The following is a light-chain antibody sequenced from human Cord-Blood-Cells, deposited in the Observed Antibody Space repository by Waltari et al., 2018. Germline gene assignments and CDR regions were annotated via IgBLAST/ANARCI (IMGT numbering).Light chain of an antibody. CDR3: QQSYSTPLT. CDR2: AAS. V-gene: IGKV1-39*01. J-gene: IGKJ4*01. CDR1: QSISSY. Sequence: DIQMTQSPYSLSASVGDRVTITCRASQSISSYLNWYKQKPGKAPKVLIYAASSLQSGVPSRFSGSGSGTDFTLTISSLQPEDFATYYCQQSYSTPLTFGGGTKVEIK.